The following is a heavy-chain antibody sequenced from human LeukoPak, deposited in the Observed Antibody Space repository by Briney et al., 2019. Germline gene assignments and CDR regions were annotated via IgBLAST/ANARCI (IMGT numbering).Heavy chain of an antibody. V-gene: IGHV1-2*04. CDR1: GYTFTGYY. CDR3: ARDGPRDPDAFDI. CDR2: INPNSGGT. Sequence: ASVKVSCKASGYTFTGYYMHWVRQSPGQGLEWMGWINPNSGGTNYAQKFQGWVTMTRDTSISTAYMELSRLRSDDTAVYYCARDGPRDPDAFDIWGQGTMVTVSS. J-gene: IGHJ3*02.